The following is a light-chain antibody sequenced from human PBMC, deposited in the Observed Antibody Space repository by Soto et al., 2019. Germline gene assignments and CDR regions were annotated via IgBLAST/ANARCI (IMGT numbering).Light chain of an antibody. CDR3: HQTYSFPLT. Sequence: DIQMTQSPSSLSASVGDRVTITCRASQTISSFLNWYQQKPGKAPNLLIYGASKLQSGVPSRFRGSESGTEFTLTITNLHPEDFATYFCHQTYSFPLTCGGGTRLDFK. CDR2: GAS. CDR1: QTISSF. V-gene: IGKV1-39*01. J-gene: IGKJ4*01.